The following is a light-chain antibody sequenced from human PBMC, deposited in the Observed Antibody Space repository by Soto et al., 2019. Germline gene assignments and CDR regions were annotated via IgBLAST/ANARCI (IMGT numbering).Light chain of an antibody. CDR2: DAS. V-gene: IGKV1-5*01. CDR3: QQYNSYTWT. CDR1: QSISSW. J-gene: IGKJ1*01. Sequence: DIQMTQSPSTLSASVGDRVTITCWASQSISSWLAWYQQKPGKAPKLLIYDASSLESGVPSRFSGSGSGTEFTLTISSLQPDDFATYYCQQYNSYTWTSGQGTKVEIK.